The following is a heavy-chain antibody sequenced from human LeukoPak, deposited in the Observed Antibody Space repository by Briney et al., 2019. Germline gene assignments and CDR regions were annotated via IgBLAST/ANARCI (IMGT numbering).Heavy chain of an antibody. D-gene: IGHD1-26*01. CDR2: IYYSGST. V-gene: IGHV4-39*01. J-gene: IGHJ4*02. CDR1: GGSISSSSYY. CDR3: ARQSGSRDY. Sequence: SETLYLTCTVSGGSISSSSYYWGWIRQPPGKGLEWIGSIYYSGSTYCNPSLKSRVTISVDTSKNQFSLKLSSVTAADTAVYYCARQSGSRDYWGQGTLVTVSS.